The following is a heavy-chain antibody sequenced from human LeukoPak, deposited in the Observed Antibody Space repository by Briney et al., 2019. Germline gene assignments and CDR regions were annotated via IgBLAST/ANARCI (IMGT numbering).Heavy chain of an antibody. V-gene: IGHV4-39*07. CDR2: INHSGST. J-gene: IGHJ4*02. CDR1: GGSISSGSYY. D-gene: IGHD3-22*01. CDR3: ARTAVEYYYDFDY. Sequence: SETLSLTCTVSGGSISSGSYYWSWIRQPPGKGLEWIGEINHSGSTNYNPSLKSRVTISVDTSKNQFSLKLSSVTAADTAVYYCARTAVEYYYDFDYWGQGTLVTVSS.